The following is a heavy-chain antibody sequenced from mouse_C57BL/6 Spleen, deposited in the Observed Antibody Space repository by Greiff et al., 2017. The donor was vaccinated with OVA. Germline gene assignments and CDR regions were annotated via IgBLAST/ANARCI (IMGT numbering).Heavy chain of an antibody. Sequence: QVQLQQSGAELVRPGASVKLSCKASGYTFTDYYINWVKQRPGQGLEWIARIYPGSGNTYYNEKFKGKATLTAEKSSSTAYMQLSSLTSEDSAVYFCGANWDYWGQGTTLTVSS. D-gene: IGHD4-1*01. V-gene: IGHV1-76*01. CDR2: IYPGSGNT. CDR3: GANWDY. CDR1: GYTFTDYY. J-gene: IGHJ2*01.